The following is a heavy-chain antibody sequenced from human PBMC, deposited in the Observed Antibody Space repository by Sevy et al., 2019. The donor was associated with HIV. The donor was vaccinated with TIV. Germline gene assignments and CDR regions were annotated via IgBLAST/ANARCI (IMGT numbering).Heavy chain of an antibody. CDR1: GGSISSYY. Sequence: SETLSLTCTVSGGSISSYYWSWIRQSPGKGLEWIGYIYYSGSTNYNPSLKSRVTISVDTSKNQFSLKLSSVTAADTAVYYCARVTGYNWNYYYYGMDVWGQGTTVTVSS. CDR3: ARVTGYNWNYYYYGMDV. CDR2: IYYSGST. D-gene: IGHD1-20*01. V-gene: IGHV4-59*01. J-gene: IGHJ6*02.